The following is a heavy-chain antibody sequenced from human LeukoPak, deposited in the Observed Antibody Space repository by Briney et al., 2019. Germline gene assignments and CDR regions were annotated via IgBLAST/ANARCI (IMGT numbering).Heavy chain of an antibody. V-gene: IGHV3-30*02. CDR3: AKVLVTSSINTYYSYYMDV. J-gene: IGHJ6*03. Sequence: GGSLRLSCTASRFTFSHYGIHWVRQAPGKGLEWVAFIRYDGNNEYYADSVKGRFTISRDDSKSTLYLQMNSLRAEDTAIYYCAKVLVTSSINTYYSYYMDVWGKGTTVTVSS. CDR1: RFTFSHYG. D-gene: IGHD3-3*02. CDR2: IRYDGNNE.